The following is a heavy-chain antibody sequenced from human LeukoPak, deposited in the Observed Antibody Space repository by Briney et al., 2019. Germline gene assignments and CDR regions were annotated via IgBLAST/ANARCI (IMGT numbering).Heavy chain of an antibody. D-gene: IGHD6-19*01. CDR1: GFTFSSYA. J-gene: IGHJ3*02. Sequence: PGGSLRLSCAASGFTFSSYAMSWVRQAPGKGREWVSAISGSGGSTDYADSVKGRFTISRDNSKNTLYVQMNSLRAEDTAVYYCAKDWSGWYDAFDIWGQGTMVTVSS. CDR2: ISGSGGST. CDR3: AKDWSGWYDAFDI. V-gene: IGHV3-23*01.